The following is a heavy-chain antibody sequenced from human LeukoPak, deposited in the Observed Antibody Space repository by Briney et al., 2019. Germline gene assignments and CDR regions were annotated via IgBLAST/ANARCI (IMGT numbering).Heavy chain of an antibody. CDR2: IRPDGDRT. V-gene: IGHV3-23*01. D-gene: IGHD6-19*01. CDR3: AREQSGTRGWYTVDY. J-gene: IGHJ4*02. Sequence: PGGSLRLPCAASGFTFSTYAITWVRQGPGKGQEWVSAIRPDGDRTYYANSVRGRFTISRDNSKDTVYLQINGLRVEDTAVYYCAREQSGTRGWYTVDYWGQGTLVTVSA. CDR1: GFTFSTYA.